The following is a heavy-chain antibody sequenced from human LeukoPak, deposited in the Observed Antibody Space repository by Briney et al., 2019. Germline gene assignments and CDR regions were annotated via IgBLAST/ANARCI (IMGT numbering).Heavy chain of an antibody. Sequence: GGSLRLSCTASGFTFGDYAMSWFRQAPGKGLEWVSAISGSGGSTYYADSVKGRFTISRDNSKNTLYLQMNSLRAEDTAVYYCAKSAMVRGVIFDYWGQGTLVTVSS. V-gene: IGHV3-23*01. CDR2: ISGSGGST. J-gene: IGHJ4*02. D-gene: IGHD3-10*01. CDR3: AKSAMVRGVIFDY. CDR1: GFTFGDYA.